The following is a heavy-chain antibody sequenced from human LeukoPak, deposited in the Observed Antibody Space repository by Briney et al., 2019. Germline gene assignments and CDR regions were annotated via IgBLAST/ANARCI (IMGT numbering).Heavy chain of an antibody. J-gene: IGHJ4*02. CDR3: ARSLAAGTFDY. CDR2: ISYDGSNK. V-gene: IGHV3-30*03. Sequence: HPGGSLRLSCAASGLTFSSHWMHWVRQAPGKGLEWVAVISYDGSNKYYADSVKGRFTISRDNSKNTLYLQMNSLRAEDTAVYYCARSLAAGTFDYWGQGTLVTVSS. CDR1: GLTFSSHW. D-gene: IGHD6-13*01.